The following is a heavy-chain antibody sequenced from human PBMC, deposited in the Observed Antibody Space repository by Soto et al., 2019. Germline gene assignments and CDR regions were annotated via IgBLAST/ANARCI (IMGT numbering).Heavy chain of an antibody. V-gene: IGHV3-21*01. Sequence: GGSLRLSCEASGFTLTTYTMNWVLQASWKGLEWVSSITSSSGHIYYADSVKGRFTISRDNARNSLYLQMNSLRAEDTAVYYCVRERGLSSFYGMDVWGQGTTVTVSS. CDR3: VRERGLSSFYGMDV. CDR2: ITSSSGHI. D-gene: IGHD3-10*01. J-gene: IGHJ6*02. CDR1: GFTLTTYT.